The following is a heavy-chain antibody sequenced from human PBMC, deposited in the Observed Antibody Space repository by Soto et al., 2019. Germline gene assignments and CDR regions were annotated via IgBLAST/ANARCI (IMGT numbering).Heavy chain of an antibody. CDR1: GGTFSSYA. D-gene: IGHD6-6*01. Sequence: GASVKVSCKASGGTFSSYAISWVRQAPGQGLEWMGGIIPIFGKANYAQKFQGRVTITADESTSTAYMELSSLRSEDTAVYYCARGIAAHERWGYYGMDVWGQGTTVTVSS. CDR2: IIPIFGKA. J-gene: IGHJ6*02. V-gene: IGHV1-69*13. CDR3: ARGIAAHERWGYYGMDV.